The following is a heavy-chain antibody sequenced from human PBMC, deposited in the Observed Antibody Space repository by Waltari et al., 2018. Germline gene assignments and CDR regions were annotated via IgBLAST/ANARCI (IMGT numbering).Heavy chain of an antibody. V-gene: IGHV1-18*01. Sequence: QLVQSGPEVKKPGASVKVSCKASGSPFNIFGVTWVRQAPGQGLEWMGWISASNGNTNYAEKVQDRVTMTTDTSTNTAYMELKSLRFDDTAVYYCARAGAEVTTHFDVWGQGTPVTVSS. D-gene: IGHD4-17*01. CDR1: GSPFNIFG. CDR3: ARAGAEVTTHFDV. J-gene: IGHJ4*02. CDR2: ISASNGNT.